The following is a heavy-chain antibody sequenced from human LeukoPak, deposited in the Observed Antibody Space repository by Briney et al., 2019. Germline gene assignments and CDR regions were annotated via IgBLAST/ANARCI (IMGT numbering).Heavy chain of an antibody. J-gene: IGHJ4*02. V-gene: IGHV3-48*03. Sequence: PGGSLRLSCAASGFTFSSYEMNWVRQAPGKGLEWISAISGSSSNVYYAVSVRGRFTISRDNAENSLYLQLNTMGAEDTAVYYCARGFRDTAMFLDYWGQGTLVTVSS. CDR3: ARGFRDTAMFLDY. CDR1: GFTFSSYE. D-gene: IGHD5-18*01. CDR2: ISGSSSNV.